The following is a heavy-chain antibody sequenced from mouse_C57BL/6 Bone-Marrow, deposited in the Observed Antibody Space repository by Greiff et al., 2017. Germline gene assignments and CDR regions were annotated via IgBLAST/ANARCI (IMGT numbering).Heavy chain of an antibody. J-gene: IGHJ3*01. D-gene: IGHD2-3*01. CDR3: TRRIYDGYYCWFAY. Sequence: QVQLQQSGAELVRPGASVTLSCKASGYTFTDYEMHWVKQTPVHGLEWIGAIDPETGGTAYNQKFKGKAILTADKSSSTAYMQLRSLTSEDSAVYYCTRRIYDGYYCWFAYWGQGTLVTVSA. CDR1: GYTFTDYE. CDR2: IDPETGGT. V-gene: IGHV1-15*01.